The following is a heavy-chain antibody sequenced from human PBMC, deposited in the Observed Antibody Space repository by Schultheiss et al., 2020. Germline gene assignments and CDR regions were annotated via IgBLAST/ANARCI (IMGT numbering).Heavy chain of an antibody. Sequence: GESLKISCKGSGYSFISYWIGWVRQMPGKGLEWMGSIHPGDSDTRYSPSFQGQVTISADKSISTAYLQWSSLKASDTAIYYCATVIVVPATLPFDYWGQGTLVTVSS. D-gene: IGHD2-2*01. CDR3: ATVIVVPATLPFDY. CDR1: GYSFISYW. CDR2: IHPGDSDT. J-gene: IGHJ4*02. V-gene: IGHV5-51*01.